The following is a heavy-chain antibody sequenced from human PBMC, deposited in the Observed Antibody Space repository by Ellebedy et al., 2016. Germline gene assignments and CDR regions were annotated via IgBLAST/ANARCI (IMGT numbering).Heavy chain of an antibody. J-gene: IGHJ6*02. D-gene: IGHD4-11*01. Sequence: GGSLRLSCAASGFTFSNAWLNWVRQSPEKGLEWVGLSKSKSDGGATDHAAPVKGRFTISRDDSKNTLYLQMNSLKTEDTAVYYCTSDGISNYRYYYYGMDVWGQGTTVTVSS. CDR3: TSDGISNYRYYYYGMDV. CDR2: SKSKSDGGAT. V-gene: IGHV3-15*07. CDR1: GFTFSNAW.